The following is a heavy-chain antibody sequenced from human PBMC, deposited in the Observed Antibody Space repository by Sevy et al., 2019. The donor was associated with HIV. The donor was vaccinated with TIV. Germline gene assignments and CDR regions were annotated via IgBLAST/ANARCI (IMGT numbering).Heavy chain of an antibody. Sequence: ASVKVSCKVSGYTLTELSMHWVRQAPGKGLEWKGGFDPEDGETIYAQKFQGRVTMTEDTSTDTAYMELSSLRSEDTAVYYCATAPLIVGATPDAFDIWCQGTMVTVSS. D-gene: IGHD1-26*01. CDR3: ATAPLIVGATPDAFDI. CDR1: GYTLTELS. V-gene: IGHV1-24*01. CDR2: FDPEDGET. J-gene: IGHJ3*02.